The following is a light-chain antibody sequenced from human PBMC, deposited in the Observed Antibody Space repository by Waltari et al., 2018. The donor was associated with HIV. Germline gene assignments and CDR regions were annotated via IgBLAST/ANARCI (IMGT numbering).Light chain of an antibody. CDR1: QSISSY. CDR3: QQSYSTPQRT. J-gene: IGKJ4*01. V-gene: IGKV1-39*01. CDR2: AAS. Sequence: DIQMTQSPSSLSASVGDRVTITCRASQSISSYLNWYQQKPGKAPKLLIYAASSLQSAVPSRFSGSGSGTDFTLTINSLQPEDFATYYCQQSYSTPQRTFGGGTKVEIK.